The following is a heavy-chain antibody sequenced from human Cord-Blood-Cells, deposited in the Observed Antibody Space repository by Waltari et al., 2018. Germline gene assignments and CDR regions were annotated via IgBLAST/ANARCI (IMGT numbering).Heavy chain of an antibody. CDR1: GFTFSSYW. Sequence: EVQLVESGGGLVQPGGSLRLSCAASGFTFSSYWMSWVRQAAGMGLGWVANIKQDGSEKYYVDSVKGRFTISRDNAKNSLYLQMNSLRAEDTAVYYCARDRYYDFWSGYSATVGYFDYWGQGTLVTVSS. J-gene: IGHJ4*02. CDR3: ARDRYYDFWSGYSATVGYFDY. V-gene: IGHV3-7*01. D-gene: IGHD3-3*01. CDR2: IKQDGSEK.